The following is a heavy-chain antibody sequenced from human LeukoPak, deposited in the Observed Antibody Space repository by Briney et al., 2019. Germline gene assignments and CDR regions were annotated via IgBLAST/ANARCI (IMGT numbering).Heavy chain of an antibody. D-gene: IGHD5-12*01. CDR1: GGTFSSYA. CDR2: IIPIFGTA. Sequence: SVKVSXKASGGTFSSYAISWVRQAPGQGLEWMGGIIPIFGTANYAQKFQGRVTITTDESTSTAYMELSSLRSEDTAVYYCATAAPSGYDLYYFDYWGQGTLVTVSS. CDR3: ATAAPSGYDLYYFDY. V-gene: IGHV1-69*05. J-gene: IGHJ4*02.